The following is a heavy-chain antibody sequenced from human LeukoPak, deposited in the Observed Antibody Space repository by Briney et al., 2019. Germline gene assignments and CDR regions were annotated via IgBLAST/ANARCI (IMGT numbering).Heavy chain of an antibody. CDR3: ARGDRDLYCSSTSCYPVL. D-gene: IGHD2-2*01. V-gene: IGHV3-21*01. CDR2: ISSSSSYI. Sequence: PGGSLRLSCVASGFTFSSYSMNWVRQAPGKGLEWVSSISSSSSYIYYADSVKGRFTISRDNAKNTLYLQMNSLRAEDTAVYYCARGDRDLYCSSTSCYPVLRGQGTLVTVSS. J-gene: IGHJ4*02. CDR1: GFTFSSYS.